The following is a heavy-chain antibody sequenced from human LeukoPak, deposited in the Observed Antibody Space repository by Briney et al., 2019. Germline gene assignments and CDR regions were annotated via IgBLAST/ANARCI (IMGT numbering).Heavy chain of an antibody. CDR1: GYTFTSYG. J-gene: IGHJ4*02. V-gene: IGHV1-18*01. D-gene: IGHD6-13*01. Sequence: ASVKVSCKASGYTFTSYGISWVRQAPGQGLEWMGWISAYNGNTNYAQKFQGRVTFTRDTFASTVYIELTSLRSEDTAVYYCAREHSTSWSDLDYWGQGTLVTVSS. CDR3: AREHSTSWSDLDY. CDR2: ISAYNGNT.